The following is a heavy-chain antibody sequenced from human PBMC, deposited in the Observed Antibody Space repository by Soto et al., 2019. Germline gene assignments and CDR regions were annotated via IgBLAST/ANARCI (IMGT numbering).Heavy chain of an antibody. J-gene: IGHJ6*02. CDR1: GASISSYY. D-gene: IGHD3-10*01. V-gene: IGHV4-59*12. CDR3: ARDSEDASDYYGMNV. CDR2: IYYSGST. Sequence: QVKLQESGPGLVKPSETLSLTCTVSGASISSYYWSWIRQPPGKGLEWIGYIYYSGSTNYNPSLKRRVTIAVDTSKKPFSLKLGSVTAADTAVYFCARDSEDASDYYGMNVWGQRTTVTVSS.